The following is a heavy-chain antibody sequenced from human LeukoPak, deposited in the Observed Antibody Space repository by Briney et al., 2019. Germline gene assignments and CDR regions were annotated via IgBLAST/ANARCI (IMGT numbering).Heavy chain of an antibody. CDR1: GFTFSSYS. CDR3: VRGMGYASGIELFDD. Sequence: GGSLRLSCAASGFTFSSYSMNWVRQAPGKGLEWVSSISSSSSYIYYADSVKGRFTISRDNAKNSLYLQMNSLKTEDTAMYYCVRGMGYASGIELFDDWGQGTLVTVSS. D-gene: IGHD3-10*01. J-gene: IGHJ4*02. CDR2: ISSSSSYI. V-gene: IGHV3-21*04.